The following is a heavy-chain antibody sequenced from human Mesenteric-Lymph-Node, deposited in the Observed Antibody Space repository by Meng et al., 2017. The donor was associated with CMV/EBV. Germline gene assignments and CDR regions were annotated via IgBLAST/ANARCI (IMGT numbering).Heavy chain of an antibody. CDR3: AHPTTDYFYGRDV. Sequence: SGPTLVKPTHTFTLTCTFSGFVLTTRGEEVAWIRQPPGKALEWHALIYWNDEKRYSSSLNSRLTITKDTSKNQVVLIMTNMDPVDTGTYYCAHPTTDYFYGRDVWGQGTTVTVSS. V-gene: IGHV2-5*01. D-gene: IGHD1-14*01. CDR2: IYWNDEK. J-gene: IGHJ6*02. CDR1: GFVLTTRGEE.